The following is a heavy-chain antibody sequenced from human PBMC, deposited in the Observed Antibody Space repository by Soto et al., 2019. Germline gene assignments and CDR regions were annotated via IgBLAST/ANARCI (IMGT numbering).Heavy chain of an antibody. V-gene: IGHV3-64*02. CDR3: ARSGGTAIPYGMDV. Sequence: PWGSLRLSCAASGFTFSSYAMHWVRQAPGKGLEYVSAISSNGGSTYYADSVKGRFTISRDNSKNTLYLQMGSLRAEDMAVYYCARSGGTAIPYGMDVWGQGTTVTVS. J-gene: IGHJ6*02. CDR1: GFTFSSYA. D-gene: IGHD5-18*01. CDR2: ISSNGGST.